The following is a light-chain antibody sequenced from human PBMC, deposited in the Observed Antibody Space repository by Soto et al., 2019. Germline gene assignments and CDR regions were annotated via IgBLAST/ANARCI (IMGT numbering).Light chain of an antibody. Sequence: IQLTQSPSSLSASIGDRVTITCRAIQGIINYLAWYQQKPGKAPKLLIYGASTLQGGVPSRFSGSGSGTDSTLTVSSLQPEDLATYYCQQLFMYPPTFGPGTKVDIK. J-gene: IGKJ3*01. CDR3: QQLFMYPPT. V-gene: IGKV1-9*01. CDR2: GAS. CDR1: QGIINY.